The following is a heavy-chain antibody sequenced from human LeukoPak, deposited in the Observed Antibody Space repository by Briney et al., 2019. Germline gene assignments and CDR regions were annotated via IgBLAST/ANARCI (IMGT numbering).Heavy chain of an antibody. CDR1: GYTLTELS. CDR2: FDPEDGET. Sequence: ASVKVSCKVSGYTLTELSMHWVRQAPGKGLEWMGGFDPEDGETIYAQKFQGRVTMTEDTSTDTAYMELSSLRSEDTAVYYCARGGYDSSGYYWDYFDYWGQGTLVTVSS. D-gene: IGHD3-22*01. J-gene: IGHJ4*02. CDR3: ARGGYDSSGYYWDYFDY. V-gene: IGHV1-24*01.